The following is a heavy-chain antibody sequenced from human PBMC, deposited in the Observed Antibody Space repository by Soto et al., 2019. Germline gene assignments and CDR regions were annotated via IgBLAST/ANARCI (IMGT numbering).Heavy chain of an antibody. V-gene: IGHV3-48*01. J-gene: IGHJ6*02. D-gene: IGHD3-10*01. CDR2: ISSSSSTI. CDR1: GFTFSSYS. Sequence: GGSLRLSCAASGFTFSSYSMNWVRQAPGKGLEWVSYISSSSSTIYYADSVKGRFTISRDNAKNSLYLQMNSLRAEDTAVYYCARDQAHMVRVVIITLYGMDVWGQGTTVTVSS. CDR3: ARDQAHMVRVVIITLYGMDV.